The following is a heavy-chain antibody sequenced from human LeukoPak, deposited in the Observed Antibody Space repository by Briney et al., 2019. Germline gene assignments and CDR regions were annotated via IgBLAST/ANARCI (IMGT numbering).Heavy chain of an antibody. CDR2: ISSSGYTI. J-gene: IGHJ4*02. Sequence: GGSLRLSCAASGFTFSSFEMNWVRQAPGKGLEWVSYISSSGYTIYYADSVKGRFTISKDNAKNSLFLQMNSLRAEDTAVYYCARDVSGWYGGFDYWGQGTLATVSS. CDR3: ARDVSGWYGGFDY. CDR1: GFTFSSFE. V-gene: IGHV3-48*03. D-gene: IGHD6-13*01.